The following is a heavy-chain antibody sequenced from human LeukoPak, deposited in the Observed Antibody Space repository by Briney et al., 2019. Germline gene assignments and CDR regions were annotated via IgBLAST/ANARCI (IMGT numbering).Heavy chain of an antibody. CDR1: GYIFLSYY. V-gene: IGHV1-46*01. Sequence: ASVKVSCKASGYIFLSYYMHWVRQAPGQGLECMGIINPSGGSTRYAQKFQGRVTMTRDTSTSTVYMELSSLRSEDTAVYYCARRYCSGGDCYFDYWGQGTLVTVSS. CDR2: INPSGGST. D-gene: IGHD2-15*01. J-gene: IGHJ4*02. CDR3: ARRYCSGGDCYFDY.